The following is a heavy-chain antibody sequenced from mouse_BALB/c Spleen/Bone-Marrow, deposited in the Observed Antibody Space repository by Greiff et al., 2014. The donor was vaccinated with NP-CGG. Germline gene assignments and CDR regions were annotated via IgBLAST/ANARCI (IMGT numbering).Heavy chain of an antibody. D-gene: IGHD2-14*01. Sequence: EVKLMESGGGLVQPGGSLKLSCATSGFTFSDYYMYWVRQTPEKRLEWVAYISNGGGSTYYPDTVKGRSTISRDNAKNTLYLQMSRLKSEDTAMYYCARQNYRGAMDYWGQGTSVTVSS. CDR2: ISNGGGST. CDR3: ARQNYRGAMDY. V-gene: IGHV5-12*02. J-gene: IGHJ4*01. CDR1: GFTFSDYY.